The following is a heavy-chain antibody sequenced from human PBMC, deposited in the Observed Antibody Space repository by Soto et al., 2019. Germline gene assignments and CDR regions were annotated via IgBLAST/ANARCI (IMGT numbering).Heavy chain of an antibody. Sequence: QVQLVQSGAEVKKPGASVKVSCKASGYTFTSYDINWVRQATGQGLEWMGWMNPNSGNTGYAQKFQGRITMTRNTSITTAYMELSSPRSEDTAVYYCARGPYYYYYMDVWGKGTTVTVSS. CDR2: MNPNSGNT. CDR1: GYTFTSYD. J-gene: IGHJ6*03. V-gene: IGHV1-8*01. CDR3: ARGPYYYYYMDV.